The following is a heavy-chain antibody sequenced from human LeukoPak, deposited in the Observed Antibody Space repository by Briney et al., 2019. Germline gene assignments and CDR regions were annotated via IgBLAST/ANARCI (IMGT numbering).Heavy chain of an antibody. D-gene: IGHD3-22*01. CDR3: AKGADYYDSSGYYWGIHFDY. Sequence: GGSLRLSCAASGFTFSSYAISWVRQAPGKGLEWVSAISGSGGSTYYADSVEGRFTISRDNSKNTLYLQMNSLRAEDTAVYYCAKGADYYDSSGYYWGIHFDYWGQGTLVTVSS. CDR2: ISGSGGST. J-gene: IGHJ4*02. V-gene: IGHV3-23*01. CDR1: GFTFSSYA.